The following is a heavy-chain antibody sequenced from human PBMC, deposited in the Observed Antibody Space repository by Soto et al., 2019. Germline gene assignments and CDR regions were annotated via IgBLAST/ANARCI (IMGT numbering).Heavy chain of an antibody. CDR2: MNPNSGNT. J-gene: IGHJ5*02. D-gene: IGHD3-3*01. V-gene: IGHV1-8*01. Sequence: ASVKVSCKASGYTFTSYDINWVRQATGQGLEWMGWMNPNSGNTGYAQKFQGRVTMTRNTSISTAYMELSSLRSEETAVYYCAGGGGGDDFWSGYYYGWFDPWGQGTLVTVSS. CDR3: AGGGGGDDFWSGYYYGWFDP. CDR1: GYTFTSYD.